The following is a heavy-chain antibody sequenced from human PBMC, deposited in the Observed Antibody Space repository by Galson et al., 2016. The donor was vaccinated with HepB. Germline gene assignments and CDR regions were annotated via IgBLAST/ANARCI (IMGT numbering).Heavy chain of an antibody. CDR1: GFTFSRYD. J-gene: IGHJ6*02. V-gene: IGHV3-13*01. D-gene: IGHD1-14*01. CDR3: ARDGGGTGGYYYYAMDV. Sequence: SLRLSCAASGFTFSRYDMHWVRHVTGKGLEWVSAIGTAGDTYYPGSVKGRFTISRENAKNSLYLQMNSLRDEDTAVYYCARDGGGTGGYYYYAMDVWGQGITVTVSS. CDR2: IGTAGDT.